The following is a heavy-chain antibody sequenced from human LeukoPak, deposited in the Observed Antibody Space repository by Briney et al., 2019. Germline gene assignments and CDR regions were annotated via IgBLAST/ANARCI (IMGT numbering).Heavy chain of an antibody. Sequence: SETLSLTCAVYGGSFSGYYWSWIRQPPGKGLEWIGEINYSGSTNYNPSLKSRVTISVDTSKNQFSLKLSSVTAADAAVYYCARGLKTATKSGYCSGGSCRTHYYGMDVWGKGTTVTVSS. V-gene: IGHV4-34*01. D-gene: IGHD2-15*01. CDR1: GGSFSGYY. CDR3: ARGLKTATKSGYCSGGSCRTHYYGMDV. J-gene: IGHJ6*04. CDR2: INYSGST.